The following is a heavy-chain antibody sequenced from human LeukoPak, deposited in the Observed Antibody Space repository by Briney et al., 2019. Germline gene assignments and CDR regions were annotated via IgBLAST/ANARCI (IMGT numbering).Heavy chain of an antibody. D-gene: IGHD3-10*01. CDR1: GYTFTSYG. CDR2: ISAYNGNT. J-gene: IGHJ4*02. CDR3: ARGGDYYGSGSTGVN. Sequence: ASVKVSCKASGYTFTSYGISWVRQAPGQGLEWMGWISAYNGNTDYAQKLQGRVTMTTDTSTSTAYMELRSLRSDDTAVYYCARGGDYYGSGSTGVNWGQGTLVTVSS. V-gene: IGHV1-18*01.